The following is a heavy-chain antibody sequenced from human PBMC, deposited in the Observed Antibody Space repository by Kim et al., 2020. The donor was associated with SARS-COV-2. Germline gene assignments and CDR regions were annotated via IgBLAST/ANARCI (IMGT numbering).Heavy chain of an antibody. CDR1: GYTFTSYG. CDR3: ARDRLLWFGESRFDP. Sequence: ASVKVSCKASGYTFTSYGISWVRQAPGQGLEWMGWISAYNGNTNYAQKLQGRVTMTTDTSTSTAYMELRSLRSDDTAVYYCARDRLLWFGESRFDPWGQGTLVTVSS. J-gene: IGHJ5*02. D-gene: IGHD3-10*01. V-gene: IGHV1-18*01. CDR2: ISAYNGNT.